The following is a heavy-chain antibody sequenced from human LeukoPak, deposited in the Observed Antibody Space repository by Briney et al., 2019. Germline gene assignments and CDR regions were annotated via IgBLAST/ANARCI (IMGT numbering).Heavy chain of an antibody. CDR2: IYAGNGNT. V-gene: IGHV1-3*01. J-gene: IGHJ5*02. Sequence: ASVKVSCKASGYTFTCYAMHWVRQAPGQRLEWMGWIYAGNGNTKYSQKFQGRVTITRDTSASTAYMELSSLRSEDTAVYYCARGDSGYCSGGSCRRNWFDPWGQGALVTVSS. CDR3: ARGDSGYCSGGSCRRNWFDP. CDR1: GYTFTCYA. D-gene: IGHD2-15*01.